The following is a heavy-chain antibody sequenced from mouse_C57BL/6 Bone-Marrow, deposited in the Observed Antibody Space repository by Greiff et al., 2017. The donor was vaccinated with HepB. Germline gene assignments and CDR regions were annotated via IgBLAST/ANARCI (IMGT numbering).Heavy chain of an antibody. CDR1: GFTFSSYA. CDR2: ISDGGNYT. D-gene: IGHD2-5*01. J-gene: IGHJ1*03. Sequence: EVQLVESGGGLVKPGGSLKLSCAASGFTFSSYAMSWVRQTPEKRLEWVATISDGGNYTYYPDNVKGRFTISRDNAKNNMYMQMSHLKSEDTAIYYCAKYSNYWYFDVWGTGTTVTVSS. CDR3: AKYSNYWYFDV. V-gene: IGHV5-4*01.